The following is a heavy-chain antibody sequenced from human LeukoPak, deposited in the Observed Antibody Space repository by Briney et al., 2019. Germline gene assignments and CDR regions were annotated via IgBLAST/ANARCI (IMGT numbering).Heavy chain of an antibody. V-gene: IGHV3-23*01. J-gene: IGHJ4*02. CDR3: TSGNY. CDR2: MGGNAGSI. Sequence: GGSPRLSRAAPGFKFCTHAPSWGPPPPGKGLQWVSTMGGNAGSIYYADSVKGRFTISRDNSKNTLYLQMNSLRGEDTAVYSCTSGNYWGQGTLVTVSS. CDR1: GFKFCTHA.